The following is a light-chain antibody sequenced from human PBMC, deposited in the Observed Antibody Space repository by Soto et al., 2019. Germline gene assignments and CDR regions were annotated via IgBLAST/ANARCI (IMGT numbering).Light chain of an antibody. Sequence: QSVLAQPASLSGSPGQSITISCTGTSNDVGHFNYVSWFQQHPGKAPKLLIFDVNNWPPGVSDRFSGSMSGNTASLTISGLQPAVDGDCYCTSFTNSDTFVFGSRTKLTVL. CDR1: SNDVGHFNY. CDR2: DVN. CDR3: TSFTNSDTFV. J-gene: IGLJ1*01. V-gene: IGLV2-14*03.